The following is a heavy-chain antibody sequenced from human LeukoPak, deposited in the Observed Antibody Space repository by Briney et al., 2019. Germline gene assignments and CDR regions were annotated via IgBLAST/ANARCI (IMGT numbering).Heavy chain of an antibody. J-gene: IGHJ4*02. CDR3: ARPSDYYDSSGYFY. CDR1: GSSFTSYW. CDR2: IYPGDSDT. D-gene: IGHD3-22*01. Sequence: GASLKISCKGSGSSFTSYWIGWVRPLPGKGLEWMGIIYPGDSDTRYSPSFQGQVTISADKSISTAYLQWSSLKASDTAMYYCARPSDYYDSSGYFYWGQGTLVTVSS. V-gene: IGHV5-51*01.